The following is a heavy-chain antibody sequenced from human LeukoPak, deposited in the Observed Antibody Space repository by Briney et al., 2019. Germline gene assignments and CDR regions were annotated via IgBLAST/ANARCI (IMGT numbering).Heavy chain of an antibody. Sequence: GGSLRLSCAASGFIITSYAMSWVRHTPGKGLEWVSGISGSGATTYYADSVKGRLTISRDNSKNTVYLQMNSLRAEDTAVYYCAKGARLRLGEDFDYWGQGTLVTVSS. CDR3: AKGARLRLGEDFDY. CDR1: GFIITSYA. D-gene: IGHD3-16*01. V-gene: IGHV3-23*01. J-gene: IGHJ4*02. CDR2: ISGSGATT.